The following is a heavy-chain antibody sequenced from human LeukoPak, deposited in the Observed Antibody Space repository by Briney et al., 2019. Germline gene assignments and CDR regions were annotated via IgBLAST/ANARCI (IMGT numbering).Heavy chain of an antibody. CDR1: GFTFSCFG. CDR3: AKDSDELIAAAYNWFDP. V-gene: IGHV3-23*01. D-gene: IGHD6-13*01. CDR2: ISGSGGST. Sequence: PGGSLRLSCAASGFTFSCFGMGWVRQAQGKGLEWVSAISGSGGSTYYADSVKGRFTISRDHSKNTLSLQMNSLRAEDTAVYYCAKDSDELIAAAYNWFDPWGQGTLVTVSS. J-gene: IGHJ5*02.